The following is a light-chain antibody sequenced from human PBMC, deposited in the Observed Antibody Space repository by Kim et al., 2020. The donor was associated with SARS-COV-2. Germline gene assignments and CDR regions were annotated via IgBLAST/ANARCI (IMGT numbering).Light chain of an antibody. Sequence: QSVTISCTGSSSNIGADSDVRWYQHLPGIAPKLLIFGDTTRASGVPGRFSGSKSGTSASLAITGLQAEDEGDYYCHSYDSGLTGYVFGSGTKVTVL. J-gene: IGLJ1*01. CDR2: GDT. CDR1: SSNIGADSD. V-gene: IGLV1-40*01. CDR3: HSYDSGLTGYV.